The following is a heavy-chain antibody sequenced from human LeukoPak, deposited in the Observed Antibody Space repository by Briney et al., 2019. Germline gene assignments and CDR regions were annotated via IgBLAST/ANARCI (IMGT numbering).Heavy chain of an antibody. CDR2: INHRGDT. D-gene: IGHD1-1*01. Sequence: SGTLFPPCAGYCGAFSRYYWGLIRQSPRKGLEWIAEINHRGDTNYNPSVKSRVTISVDTSKNQFSLKVTSLTAADTAVYFCARGPTISETGYFDYWGQGTLVTVSS. CDR1: CGAFSRYY. J-gene: IGHJ4*03. CDR3: ARGPTISETGYFDY. V-gene: IGHV4-34*01.